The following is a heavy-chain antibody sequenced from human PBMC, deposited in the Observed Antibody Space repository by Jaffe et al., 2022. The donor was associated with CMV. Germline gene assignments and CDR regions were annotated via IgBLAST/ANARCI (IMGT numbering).Heavy chain of an antibody. CDR1: GGTFSSYA. D-gene: IGHD6-19*01. V-gene: IGHV1-69*09. CDR2: IIPILGIA. CDR3: ARYSSEERGGYYYMDV. Sequence: QVQLVQSGAEVKKPGSSVKVSCKASGGTFSSYAISWVRQAPGQGLEWMGRIIPILGIANYAQKFQGRVTITADKSTSTAYMELSSLRSEDTAVYYCARYSSEERGGYYYMDVWGKGTTVTVSS. J-gene: IGHJ6*03.